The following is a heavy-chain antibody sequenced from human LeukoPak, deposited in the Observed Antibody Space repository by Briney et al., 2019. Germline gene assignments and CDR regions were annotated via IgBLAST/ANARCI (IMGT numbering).Heavy chain of an antibody. D-gene: IGHD6-13*01. CDR1: GYTFTNYG. Sequence: ASVKVSCKHSGYTFTNYGISWARQAPGQGLEWMGWISAYNGNTNYAQKFQGRVTMTTDTVTSTAYMELRSLRSDDTAVDYSARDLVIAPDGPLDYWGQGTLVTVSS. J-gene: IGHJ4*02. V-gene: IGHV1-18*01. CDR2: ISAYNGNT. CDR3: ARDLVIAPDGPLDY.